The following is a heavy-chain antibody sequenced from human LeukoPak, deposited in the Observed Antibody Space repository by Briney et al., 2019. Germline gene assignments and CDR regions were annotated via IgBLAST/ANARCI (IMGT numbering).Heavy chain of an antibody. Sequence: GGSLRLSCAASGFTVSSNYMSWVRQAPGEGVEWVSVIYSGGSTYYADSVKGRFTISRDNSKNTLYLQVNSLRAEDTAVYYCARGWTTVAYFDYWGQGTLVTVSS. CDR1: GFTVSSNY. CDR3: ARGWTTVAYFDY. D-gene: IGHD4-23*01. V-gene: IGHV3-66*01. CDR2: IYSGGST. J-gene: IGHJ4*02.